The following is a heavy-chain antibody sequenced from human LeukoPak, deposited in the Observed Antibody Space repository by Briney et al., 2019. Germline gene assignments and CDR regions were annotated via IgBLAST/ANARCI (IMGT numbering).Heavy chain of an antibody. V-gene: IGHV3-23*01. CDR1: GFTFSSYA. D-gene: IGHD6-6*01. CDR2: ISGGGDST. Sequence: GGSLRLSCAASGFTFSSYAMSWVRQAPEKGLEWLSIISGGGDSTYYADSVKGRFTISRDNSKNTLYLQMNSLRAEDTAVYYCAKDLDSIGDYFDYWGQGTLVTVSS. J-gene: IGHJ4*02. CDR3: AKDLDSIGDYFDY.